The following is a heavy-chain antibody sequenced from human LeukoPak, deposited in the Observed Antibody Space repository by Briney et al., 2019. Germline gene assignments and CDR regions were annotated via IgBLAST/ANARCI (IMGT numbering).Heavy chain of an antibody. Sequence: PSEILPLTCAVYGGSFSGYYWSWIRQPPGKGLEWIGEINHSGSTNYNPSLKSRVTISVDTSKNQFSLKLSSVTAADTAVYYCARVKVGRWLQSLGFDYWGQGTLVTVSS. CDR1: GGSFSGYY. CDR2: INHSGST. CDR3: ARVKVGRWLQSLGFDY. J-gene: IGHJ4*02. V-gene: IGHV4-34*01. D-gene: IGHD5-24*01.